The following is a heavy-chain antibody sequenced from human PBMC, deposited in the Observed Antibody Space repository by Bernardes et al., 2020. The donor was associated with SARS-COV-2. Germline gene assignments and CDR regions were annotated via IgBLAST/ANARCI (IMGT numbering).Heavy chain of an antibody. CDR1: DGSFSGYL. Sequence: SESLSLTCAVYDGSFSGYLWSWIRQPPGKGLEWIGEINHSGSTNYNSSLKSRVTISVDTSKNQFSLKLSSVTAADTAVYYCAREGLRYVLPRRQFFQHWGQGTLVTVSP. V-gene: IGHV4-34*01. CDR3: AREGLRYVLPRRQFFQH. J-gene: IGHJ1*01. CDR2: INHSGST. D-gene: IGHD3-16*01.